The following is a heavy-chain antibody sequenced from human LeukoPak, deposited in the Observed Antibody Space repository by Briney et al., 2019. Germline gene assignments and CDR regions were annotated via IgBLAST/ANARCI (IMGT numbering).Heavy chain of an antibody. D-gene: IGHD6-19*01. CDR2: ISSSGSTI. CDR1: GFTFSDYY. J-gene: IGHJ6*02. CDR3: ASELPYSSGCVDV. V-gene: IGHV3-11*01. Sequence: PGGSLRLSCAASGFTFSDYYMSWIRQAPGKGLEWVSYISSSGSTIYYADSVKGRFTISRDNAQNSLYRQRNKRRAQDTAVYYCASELPYSSGCVDVWGQGTTVPVSS.